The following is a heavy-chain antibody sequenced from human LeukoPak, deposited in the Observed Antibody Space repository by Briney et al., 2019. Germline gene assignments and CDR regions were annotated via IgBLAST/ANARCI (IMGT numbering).Heavy chain of an antibody. CDR2: ISGSGGTT. D-gene: IGHD5-18*01. Sequence: GGTLRLSCAASGFTFSSFGMTWVRQAPEKGLEWVSAISGSGGTTLYADSVKGRFTISRDNSMNTLYLQMNSLRAEDTAVYYCAKDDRIQTRRYSYNYWGQGTLVTVSS. CDR3: AKDDRIQTRRYSYNY. CDR1: GFTFSSFG. V-gene: IGHV3-23*01. J-gene: IGHJ4*02.